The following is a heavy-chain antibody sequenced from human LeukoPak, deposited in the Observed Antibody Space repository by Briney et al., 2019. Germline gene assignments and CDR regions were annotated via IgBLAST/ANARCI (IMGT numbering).Heavy chain of an antibody. CDR3: ARPPSITSPYYGLDV. CDR1: GFTFSNYG. V-gene: IGHV3-33*01. CDR2: IWLDGIRK. Sequence: PGGSLRLSCAASGFTFSNYGMHWVRQVPGKGREWVAAIWLDGIRKYYADSVKGRLTISRDNSKNTLYLQMNSLRAEDTAVYYCARPPSITSPYYGLDVWGQGTTVTVSS. J-gene: IGHJ6*02. D-gene: IGHD3-3*01.